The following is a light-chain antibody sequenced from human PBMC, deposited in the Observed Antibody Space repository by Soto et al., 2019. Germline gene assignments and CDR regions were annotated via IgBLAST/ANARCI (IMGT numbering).Light chain of an antibody. V-gene: IGLV2-14*01. CDR2: EVS. Sequence: QSALTQPASVSGSPGQSITISCTGTSSDVGGYNYVSWYQHHPGKAPKLMIYEVSDRPSGVSNRFSGSKSGNTASLTISGLQAEDEDDYYCSSYTRSSTTYLFGTGTKVTVL. CDR1: SSDVGGYNY. J-gene: IGLJ1*01. CDR3: SSYTRSSTTYL.